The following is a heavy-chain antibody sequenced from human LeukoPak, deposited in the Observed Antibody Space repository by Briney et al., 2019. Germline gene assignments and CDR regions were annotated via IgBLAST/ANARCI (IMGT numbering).Heavy chain of an antibody. CDR3: ARDSPPSGDSDSSGYPEYYFDY. V-gene: IGHV1-2*04. Sequence: ASVKVSCKASGYTFTGYYMHWVRQAPGQGLEWMGWINPNSGGTNYAQKFQAWVTMTRDTSISTAYMELSRLRSDDTAVYYCARDSPPSGDSDSSGYPEYYFDYWGQGTLVTVSS. J-gene: IGHJ4*02. CDR1: GYTFTGYY. D-gene: IGHD3-22*01. CDR2: INPNSGGT.